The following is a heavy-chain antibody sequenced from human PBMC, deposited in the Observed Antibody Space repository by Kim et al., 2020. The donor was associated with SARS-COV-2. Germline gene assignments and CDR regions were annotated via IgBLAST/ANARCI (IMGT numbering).Heavy chain of an antibody. CDR1: GYTFTSYG. J-gene: IGHJ6*02. D-gene: IGHD2-15*01. Sequence: ASVKVSCKASGYTFTSYGISWVRQAPGQGLEWMGWISAYNGNTNYAQKLQGRVTMTTDTSTSTAYMELRSLRSDDTAVYYCARVKNDGYCSGGSCYTYNYGMDVWGQGTTVTVSS. V-gene: IGHV1-18*01. CDR3: ARVKNDGYCSGGSCYTYNYGMDV. CDR2: ISAYNGNT.